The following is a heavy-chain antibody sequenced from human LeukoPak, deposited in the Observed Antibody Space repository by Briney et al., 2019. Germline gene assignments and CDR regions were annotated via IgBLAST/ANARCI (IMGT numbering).Heavy chain of an antibody. Sequence: GGSLRLSCAASGFTFSSYAMYWVRQAPGKGLEWVSGIFGSGGSTHYADSVKGRFTISRDNSKNTVYLQMNSLRAEDTAVYYCAKTTTGYSSGRFPGWPVDYWGQGTLVTVYS. CDR3: AKTTTGYSSGRFPGWPVDY. CDR1: GFTFSSYA. CDR2: IFGSGGST. J-gene: IGHJ4*02. D-gene: IGHD6-19*01. V-gene: IGHV3-23*01.